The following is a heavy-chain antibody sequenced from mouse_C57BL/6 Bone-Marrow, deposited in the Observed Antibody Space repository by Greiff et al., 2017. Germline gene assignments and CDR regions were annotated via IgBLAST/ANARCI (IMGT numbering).Heavy chain of an antibody. Sequence: EVKLLESGPELVKPGASVKISCKASGYSFTGYYMNWVKQSPEKSLEWIGEINPSTGGTTYNQKFKAKATLTVDKSSSTAYMQLKSLTSEDSAVYYGARWGVRAWFAYWGQGTLVTVSA. CDR2: INPSTGGT. J-gene: IGHJ3*01. V-gene: IGHV1-42*01. D-gene: IGHD2-2*01. CDR1: GYSFTGYY. CDR3: ARWGVRAWFAY.